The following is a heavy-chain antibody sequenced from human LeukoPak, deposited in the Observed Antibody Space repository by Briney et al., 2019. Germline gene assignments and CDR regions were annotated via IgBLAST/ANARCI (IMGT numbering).Heavy chain of an antibody. CDR2: IYYSGST. CDR3: ETYSSSSWS. V-gene: IGHV4-39*01. D-gene: IGHD6-6*01. CDR1: GGSISSSSYY. J-gene: IGHJ4*02. Sequence: NPSETLSLTCTVSGGSISSSSYYWGWIRQPPGKGLEWIGIIYYSGSTYHNPSLKSRVTISVDTSKNQFSLKLSSVTAADTAVYYCETYSSSSWSWGQGTLVTVSS.